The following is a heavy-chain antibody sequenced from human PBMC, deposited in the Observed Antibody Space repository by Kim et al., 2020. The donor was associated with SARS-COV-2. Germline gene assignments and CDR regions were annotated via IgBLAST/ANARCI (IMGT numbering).Heavy chain of an antibody. D-gene: IGHD3-16*01. CDR2: IYYSGST. CDR3: AREMIYDYVWGSQCGAFDI. CDR1: GGSISSSSYY. V-gene: IGHV4-39*07. J-gene: IGHJ3*02. Sequence: SETLSLTCTVSGGSISSSSYYWGWIRQPPGKGLEWIGSIYYSGSTYYNPSLKSRVTISVDTSKNQFSLKLSSVTAADTAVYYCAREMIYDYVWGSQCGAFDIWGQGTMVTVSS.